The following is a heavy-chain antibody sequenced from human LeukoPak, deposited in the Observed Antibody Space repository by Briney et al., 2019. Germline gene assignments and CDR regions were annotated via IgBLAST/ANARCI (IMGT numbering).Heavy chain of an antibody. Sequence: ASVKVSCKVSGYTLIQLSIHWVRQAPGKGLEWMGGFDPEDGKTIYAQKFQGRVNMTEDTSTDTAYMELSSLRSEDTAVYYCATAWFSHYCDSSSSPRFYFDNWGQGSLVTVSS. CDR3: ATAWFSHYCDSSSSPRFYFDN. V-gene: IGHV1-24*01. CDR2: FDPEDGKT. CDR1: GYTLIQLS. D-gene: IGHD3-22*01. J-gene: IGHJ4*02.